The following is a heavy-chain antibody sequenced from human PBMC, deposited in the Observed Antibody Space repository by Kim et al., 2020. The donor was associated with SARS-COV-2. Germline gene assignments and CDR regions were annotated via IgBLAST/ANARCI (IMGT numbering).Heavy chain of an antibody. V-gene: IGHV3-74*03. J-gene: IGHJ3*02. D-gene: IGHD3-10*01. CDR3: VREAYYYAGAGSSKAFDI. Sequence: GGSLRLSCAASGFTYTTYLMHWVRQAPGKGLMWVSLMNSDKSDVKYADSVRGRFTISRDNAKNTLYLQMNSLRVEDTAVYYCVREAYYYAGAGSSKAFDIWGQGTMVTVSS. CDR2: MNSDKSDV. CDR1: GFTYTTYL.